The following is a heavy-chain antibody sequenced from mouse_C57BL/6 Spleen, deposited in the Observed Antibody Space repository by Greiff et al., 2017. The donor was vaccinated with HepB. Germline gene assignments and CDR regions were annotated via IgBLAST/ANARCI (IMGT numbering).Heavy chain of an antibody. J-gene: IGHJ2*01. V-gene: IGHV1-82*01. Sequence: VQLQQSGPELVKPGASVKISCKASGYAFSSSWMNWVKQRPGKGLEWIGRIYPGDGDTNYNGKFKGKATLTADKSSSTAYMQLSSLTSEESAVYFCAREEDGDYVYWGQGTTLTVAS. D-gene: IGHD2-13*01. CDR1: GYAFSSSW. CDR2: IYPGDGDT. CDR3: AREEDGDYVY.